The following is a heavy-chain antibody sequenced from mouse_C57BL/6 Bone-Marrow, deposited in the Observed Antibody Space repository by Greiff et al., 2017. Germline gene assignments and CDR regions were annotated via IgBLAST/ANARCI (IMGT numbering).Heavy chain of an antibody. J-gene: IGHJ4*01. V-gene: IGHV1-82*01. D-gene: IGHD1-1*01. CDR2: IYPGDGDT. CDR3: ARSGYYYGSIYYAMDY. Sequence: VKLMESGPELVKPGASVKISCKASGYAFSSSWMNWVKQRPGKGLEWIGRIYPGDGDTNYNGKFKGKATLTADKSSSTAYMQLSSLTSEDSAVYFCARSGYYYGSIYYAMDYWGQGTAVTVSA. CDR1: GYAFSSSW.